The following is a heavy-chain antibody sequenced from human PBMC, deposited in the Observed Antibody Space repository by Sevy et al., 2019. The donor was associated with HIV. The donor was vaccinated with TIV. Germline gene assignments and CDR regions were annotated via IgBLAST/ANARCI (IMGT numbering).Heavy chain of an antibody. V-gene: IGHV1-24*01. J-gene: IGHJ6*02. CDR1: GYTLTELS. CDR3: ATVSDFWSGYYPPGMDV. D-gene: IGHD3-3*01. CDR2: FDPEDGET. Sequence: ASVKVSCKVSGYTLTELSMHWVRQAPGKGLEWMGGFDPEDGETIYAQKFQGRVTMTKDTSTDTAYMELRSLRSEDTAVYYCATVSDFWSGYYPPGMDVWGQGTTVTVSS.